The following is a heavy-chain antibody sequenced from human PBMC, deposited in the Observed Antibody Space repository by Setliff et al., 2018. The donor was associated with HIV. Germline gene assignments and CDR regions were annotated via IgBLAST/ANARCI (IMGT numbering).Heavy chain of an antibody. CDR3: ARIPWVATLWGGAFDL. CDR1: GASIRSYY. Sequence: PSETLSLTCIVSGASIRSYYWAWIRQSPGRGLQYLGHLYYSGSTNYNPSLKSRITMSMDTSKNQFSLQLSSVTAADTAVYYCARIPWVATLWGGAFDLWGYGTMVTVSS. D-gene: IGHD5-12*01. CDR2: LYYSGST. J-gene: IGHJ3*01. V-gene: IGHV4-59*01.